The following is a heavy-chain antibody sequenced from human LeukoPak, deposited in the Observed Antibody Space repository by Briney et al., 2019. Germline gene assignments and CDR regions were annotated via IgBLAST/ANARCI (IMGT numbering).Heavy chain of an antibody. V-gene: IGHV1-2*02. CDR1: GYTSTDYY. CDR2: INPNRGGT. Sequence: GASVKVSCKASGYTSTDYYINWIRQAPGQGLEWMGWINPNRGGTSYAQNFQGRVTMTGDTPITTAYMELSRLRSDDTAVYYCARRQIDCSTTSCYVDYWGQGTLVTVSS. CDR3: ARRQIDCSTTSCYVDY. D-gene: IGHD2-2*01. J-gene: IGHJ4*02.